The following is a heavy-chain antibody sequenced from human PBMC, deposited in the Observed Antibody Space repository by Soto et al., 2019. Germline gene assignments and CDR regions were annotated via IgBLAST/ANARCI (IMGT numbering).Heavy chain of an antibody. D-gene: IGHD5-18*01. V-gene: IGHV3-30*18. J-gene: IGHJ4*02. CDR1: GFTFSSYG. Sequence: QVQLVESGGGVVQPGRSLRLSCAASGFTFSSYGMHWVRQAPGKGLEWVAVISYDGSNKYYADSVKGRFTISRDNSKNRLYLQMNSLRAEDTAVYYCAKDQRRRWVGYSYGPDFDYWGQGTLVTVSS. CDR2: ISYDGSNK. CDR3: AKDQRRRWVGYSYGPDFDY.